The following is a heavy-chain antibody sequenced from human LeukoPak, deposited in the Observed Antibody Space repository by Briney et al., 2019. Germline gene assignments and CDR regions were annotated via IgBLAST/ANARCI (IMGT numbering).Heavy chain of an antibody. CDR2: INPSGGST. CDR3: ARFGYVFPRHYYYGMDV. CDR1: GYTFTSYY. J-gene: IGHJ6*02. D-gene: IGHD5-12*01. V-gene: IGHV1-46*03. Sequence: ASVKVSCKASGYTFTSYYMHWVRQAPGQGLEWMGIINPSGGSTSYAQKFQGRVTMTRDTSTSTVYMELSSLRSEDTAVYYCARFGYVFPRHYYYGMDVWGQGTTVTVSS.